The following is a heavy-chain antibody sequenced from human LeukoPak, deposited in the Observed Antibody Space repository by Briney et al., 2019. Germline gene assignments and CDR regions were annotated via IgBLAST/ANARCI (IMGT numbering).Heavy chain of an antibody. V-gene: IGHV4-39*01. Sequence: SETLSLTCTVSGGSISSSSYCWGWIRQPPGMGLEWIGSVNYGGSTYYNTSLKSRVTISGDTSKNQFSLKLTSVTAADTAIYYCARHWLEAAKTYSYWFDPWGQGTLVTVSS. D-gene: IGHD6-13*01. CDR1: GGSISSSSYC. CDR2: VNYGGST. J-gene: IGHJ5*02. CDR3: ARHWLEAAKTYSYWFDP.